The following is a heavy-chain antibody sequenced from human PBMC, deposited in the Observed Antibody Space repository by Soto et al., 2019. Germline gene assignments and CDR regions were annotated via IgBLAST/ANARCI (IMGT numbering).Heavy chain of an antibody. CDR2: ISYDGSNK. D-gene: IGHD3-22*01. Sequence: QVQLVESGGGVVQPGRSLRLSCAASGFTFSSYGMHWVRQAPGKGLEWVAVISYDGSNKYYADSVKGRFTISRDNSKNKLYLQMNSLRAEDTAVYYCAKDEYYYDSSGYYYPFDYWGQGTLVTVSS. CDR1: GFTFSSYG. V-gene: IGHV3-30*18. CDR3: AKDEYYYDSSGYYYPFDY. J-gene: IGHJ4*02.